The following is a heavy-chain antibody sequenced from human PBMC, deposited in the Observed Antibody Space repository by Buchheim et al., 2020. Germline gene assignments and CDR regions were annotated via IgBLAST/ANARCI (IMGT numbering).Heavy chain of an antibody. J-gene: IGHJ4*02. Sequence: EVQLVESGGGSIQPGGSRRLSCGVSGFTFSTYDMNWVRQAPGRGLEWLAYISGRGNTKYYADSVKGRFTISRDNARNSLDLQMNSLRVEDTAVYYCARAIIAASFDYWGQGTL. V-gene: IGHV3-48*03. CDR1: GFTFSTYD. CDR3: ARAIIAASFDY. CDR2: ISGRGNTK. D-gene: IGHD6-25*01.